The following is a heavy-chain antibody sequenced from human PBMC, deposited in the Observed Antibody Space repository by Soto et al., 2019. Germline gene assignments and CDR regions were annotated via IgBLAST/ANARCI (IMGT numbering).Heavy chain of an antibody. CDR1: GYTFIDYC. D-gene: IGHD3-10*01. J-gene: IGHJ5*02. CDR2: TNPDGGAT. V-gene: IGHV1-2*02. CDR3: ARDPSAMTSGRAGRDWFAP. Sequence: QVQLVQSGAEVKKPGASVKVSCKTSGYTFIDYCIHWVRQAPGQGLEWRGWTNPDGGATYYAPNFHGRVTMTRDTSIITAYMGLNMLRSGCAAVYYCARDPSAMTSGRAGRDWFAPWGQGTLVTVSS.